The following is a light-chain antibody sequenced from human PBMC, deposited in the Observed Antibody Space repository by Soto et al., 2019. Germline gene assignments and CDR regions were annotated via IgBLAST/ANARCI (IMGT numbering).Light chain of an antibody. V-gene: IGLV2-14*03. CDR1: SSDIGASTF. CDR3: SSARRDNTWV. J-gene: IGLJ3*02. Sequence: QSALTQPASVSESPGQSITISCTGTSSDIGASTFVSWYQQHPGKAPKLLIYEVSNRPSGISNRFSGSKSANTASLTISGLQAEDEADSYCSSARRDNTWVFGGGTKVTVL. CDR2: EVS.